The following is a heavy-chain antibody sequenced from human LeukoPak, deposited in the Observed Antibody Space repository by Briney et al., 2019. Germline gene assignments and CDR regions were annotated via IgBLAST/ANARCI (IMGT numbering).Heavy chain of an antibody. J-gene: IGHJ6*02. V-gene: IGHV3-30*12. Sequence: GRSLRLSCAASGFTFSSYGMHWVRQAPGKGLEWVAVISYTVSHKSYADYVNGRFSSSRDNSKNTLDLQMNSLRAEDTAVYYCARGTGDSSGWTYYYYVMGVWGQGTTVTVSS. CDR2: ISYTVSHK. D-gene: IGHD3-22*01. CDR1: GFTFSSYG. CDR3: ARGTGDSSGWTYYYYVMGV.